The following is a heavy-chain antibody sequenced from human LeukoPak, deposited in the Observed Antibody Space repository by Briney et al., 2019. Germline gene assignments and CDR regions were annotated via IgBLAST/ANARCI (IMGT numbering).Heavy chain of an antibody. CDR3: ARRYQLLYGGSWFDP. Sequence: SETLSLTCAVHGGSFSGYYWSWIRQPPGKGLEWIGEINHSGSINYNPSLKSRVTISVDTSKNQFSLKLSSVTAADTAVYYCARRYQLLYGGSWFDPWGQGTLVTVSS. J-gene: IGHJ5*02. V-gene: IGHV4-34*01. D-gene: IGHD2-2*02. CDR2: INHSGSI. CDR1: GGSFSGYY.